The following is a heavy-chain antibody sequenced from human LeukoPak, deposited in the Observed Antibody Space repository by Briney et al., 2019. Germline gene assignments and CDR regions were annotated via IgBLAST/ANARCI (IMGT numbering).Heavy chain of an antibody. V-gene: IGHV3-66*01. D-gene: IGHD3-10*01. CDR1: GFTFSSYA. Sequence: GGSLRLSCAASGFTFSSYAMSWVRQAPGKGLEWVSVIYSGGSTYYADSVKGRFTISRDNSKNTLYLQMNSLRAEDTAVYYCARDRVTYYYGSGSYYDYWGQGTLVTVSS. CDR3: ARDRVTYYYGSGSYYDY. J-gene: IGHJ4*02. CDR2: IYSGGST.